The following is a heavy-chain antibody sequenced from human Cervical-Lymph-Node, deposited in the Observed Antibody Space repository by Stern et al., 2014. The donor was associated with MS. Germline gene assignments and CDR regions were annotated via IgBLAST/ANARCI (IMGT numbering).Heavy chain of an antibody. D-gene: IGHD3-22*01. CDR2: MNPDGGTT. CDR3: ARGGLYERGGYYDSLDF. Sequence: VQLVESGAEVKKPGASVKVSCKASGYTFRNHDLHWVRQAPGQGLEWMGLMNPDGGTTGYGQRFQGRVTMTRDLSTDTAYMELSRLTSEDTAIYYCARGGLYERGGYYDSLDFWGHGTMVTVSS. J-gene: IGHJ3*01. CDR1: GYTFRNHD. V-gene: IGHV1-8*01.